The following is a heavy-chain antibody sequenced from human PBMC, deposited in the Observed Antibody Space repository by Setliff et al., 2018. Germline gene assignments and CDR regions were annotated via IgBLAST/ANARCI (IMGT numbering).Heavy chain of an antibody. Sequence: PSETLSLPCTVSGASITTSNSYWGWIRQPPGKGLEWIAHIYYSGNTFYNPSLGSRLTISGDTSKNQFSLKLSSVTAADTAVYYCARRIVGAVDGFDIWGQGTMVTVS. CDR3: ARRIVGAVDGFDI. V-gene: IGHV4-39*01. CDR2: IYYSGNT. J-gene: IGHJ3*02. CDR1: GASITTSNSY. D-gene: IGHD1-26*01.